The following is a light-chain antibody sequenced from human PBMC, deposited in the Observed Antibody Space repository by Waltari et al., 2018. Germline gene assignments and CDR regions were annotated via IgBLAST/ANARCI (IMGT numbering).Light chain of an antibody. V-gene: IGLV1-47*01. CDR2: RNN. Sequence: QSVLTQPPSASGTPGQRVTLSCSGGSSNIGSNYVYWYEQLPGTAPRLLIYRNNQRPAGVPDRFSGSKSGTSASLAISGLRSEGEADYYCAAWDDSLSGVVFGGGTKVTVL. CDR3: AAWDDSLSGVV. CDR1: SSNIGSNY. J-gene: IGLJ2*01.